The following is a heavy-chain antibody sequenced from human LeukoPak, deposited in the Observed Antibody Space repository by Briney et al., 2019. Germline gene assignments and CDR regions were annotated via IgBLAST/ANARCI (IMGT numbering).Heavy chain of an antibody. V-gene: IGHV5-51*01. D-gene: IGHD6-6*01. CDR2: IYPGDSDT. CDR1: GYSFTSYW. J-gene: IGHJ4*02. Sequence: GESLKISGKGSGYSFTSYWIGWVSQLPGKGLEWMGIIYPGDSDTRYSPSFQGQVTLSADKSISTAYLQWSSLKASDTAMYYCARPSDDSSSYFDYWGQGTLVTVSS. CDR3: ARPSDDSSSYFDY.